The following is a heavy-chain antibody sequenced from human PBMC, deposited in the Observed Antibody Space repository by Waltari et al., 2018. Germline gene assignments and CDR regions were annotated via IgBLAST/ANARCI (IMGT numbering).Heavy chain of an antibody. CDR3: ARANDPGYCSGGSCFDY. J-gene: IGHJ4*02. Sequence: QVQPVQSGAEVKKPGSSVKVSCKASGGTFSSYAIRWVRQAPGQGLEWMGGIIPIFGTANYAQKFQGRVTITADESTSTAYMELSSLRSEDTAVYYCARANDPGYCSGGSCFDYWGQGTLVTVSS. CDR1: GGTFSSYA. V-gene: IGHV1-69*12. D-gene: IGHD2-15*01. CDR2: IIPIFGTA.